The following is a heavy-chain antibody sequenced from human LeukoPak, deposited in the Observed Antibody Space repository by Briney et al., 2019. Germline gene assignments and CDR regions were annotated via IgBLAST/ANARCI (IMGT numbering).Heavy chain of an antibody. CDR1: GGSISSYY. D-gene: IGHD3-22*01. V-gene: IGHV4-4*07. Sequence: SETLSLTCTVSGGSISSYYWSWIRQPAGKGLEWIGRIYTSGSTNYNPSLKSRVTKSVDTSKNQFSLKLSSVTAADTAVYYCARDLVDYYDSSGYPYYFDYWGQGTLVTAST. J-gene: IGHJ4*02. CDR3: ARDLVDYYDSSGYPYYFDY. CDR2: IYTSGST.